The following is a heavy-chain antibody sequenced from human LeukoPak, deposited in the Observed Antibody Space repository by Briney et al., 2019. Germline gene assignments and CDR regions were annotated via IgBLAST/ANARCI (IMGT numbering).Heavy chain of an antibody. CDR1: GFTFDDYA. D-gene: IGHD2-15*01. Sequence: GGSLRLSCAASGFTFDDYAMHWVRQAPGKGLEWVSGISWNSGSIGYADSVKGRFTISRDNAKNSLYLQMNSLRAEDTALYYCAKDRRCSGGSCYSPYYYYYGMDVWGQGTTVTVSS. CDR2: ISWNSGSI. J-gene: IGHJ6*02. V-gene: IGHV3-9*01. CDR3: AKDRRCSGGSCYSPYYYYYGMDV.